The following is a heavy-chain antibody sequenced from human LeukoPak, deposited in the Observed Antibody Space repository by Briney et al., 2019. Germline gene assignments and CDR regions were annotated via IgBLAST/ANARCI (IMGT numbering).Heavy chain of an antibody. CDR3: ATGAAYFDY. D-gene: IGHD6-25*01. CDR1: GGSISSYY. V-gene: IGHV4-59*08. J-gene: IGHJ4*02. CDR2: IYYSGST. Sequence: SETLSLTCTVSGGSISSYYWSWIRQPPGKGLEWIGYIYYSGSTNYNPSLKSRVTISVDTSKNQISLGLSSVTAADTAVYYCATGAAYFDYWGQGTLVTVSS.